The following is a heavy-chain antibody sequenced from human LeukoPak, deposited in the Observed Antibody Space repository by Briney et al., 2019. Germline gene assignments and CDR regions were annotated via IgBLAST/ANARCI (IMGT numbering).Heavy chain of an antibody. J-gene: IGHJ4*02. CDR2: ISDSGGST. CDR1: GFTFSNYA. CDR3: ARGGGASVSSLKY. D-gene: IGHD6-6*01. Sequence: GGSLRLSCAASGFTFSNYAMSWVRQAPGEGLEWVSIISDSGGSTNYADSVKGRFTISRDNSKNTLYLQVNSLRVEDTAIYYCARGGGASVSSLKYWSQGTLVTVSS. V-gene: IGHV3-23*01.